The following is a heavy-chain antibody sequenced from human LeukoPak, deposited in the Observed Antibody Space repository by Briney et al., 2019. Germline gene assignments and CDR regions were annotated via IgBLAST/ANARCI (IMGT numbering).Heavy chain of an antibody. CDR3: AKTTITFGGVIVEYYFDY. Sequence: GASVKVSCKASGYTFTGYYMHWVRQAPGEGLEWMGTIIPIFGTTNYAQKFQGRVTITADESTSTAYMELSSLRSEDTAVYYCAKTTITFGGVIVEYYFDYWGQGTLVTVSS. V-gene: IGHV1-69*13. CDR2: IIPIFGTT. J-gene: IGHJ4*02. D-gene: IGHD3-16*02. CDR1: GYTFTGYY.